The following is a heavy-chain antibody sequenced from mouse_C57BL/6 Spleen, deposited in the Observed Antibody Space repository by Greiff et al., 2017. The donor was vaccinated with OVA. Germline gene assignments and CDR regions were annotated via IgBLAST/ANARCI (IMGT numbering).Heavy chain of an antibody. CDR3: ARELRETGAMDY. Sequence: QVQLQQPGAELVKPGASVKMSCKASGYTFTSYWITWVKQRPGQGLEWIGDIYPGSRSTNYNEKFKSKATLTVDTSSSTAYMQLSSLTSEDSAVYYCARELRETGAMDYWGQGTSVTVSS. J-gene: IGHJ4*01. D-gene: IGHD3-2*02. V-gene: IGHV1-55*01. CDR1: GYTFTSYW. CDR2: IYPGSRST.